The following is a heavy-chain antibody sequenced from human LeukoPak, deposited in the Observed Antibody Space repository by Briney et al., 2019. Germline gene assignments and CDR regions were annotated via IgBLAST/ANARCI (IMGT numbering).Heavy chain of an antibody. V-gene: IGHV3-30*03. J-gene: IGHJ5*02. CDR3: ARDWGSSGWYNWFDP. Sequence: GGSLRLSCAVSGFSIGNYGMHWVRQAPDKGLEWVAMTSHDGGVKYYGDSVKGRLTISRDNSENTLYLQMNSLRVEDTAVYYCARDWGSSGWYNWFDPWGQGTLVTVSS. CDR2: TSHDGGVK. CDR1: GFSIGNYG. D-gene: IGHD6-19*01.